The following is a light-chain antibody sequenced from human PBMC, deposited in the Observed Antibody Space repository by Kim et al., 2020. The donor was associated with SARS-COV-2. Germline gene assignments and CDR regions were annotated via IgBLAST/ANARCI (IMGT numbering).Light chain of an antibody. Sequence: EIVLTQSPATLSLSPGKRATLSCRASQNINNYVAWYQQKPGRAPRVLIYDASNRAPGIPARFSGSGSGTDFTLTISALQPEDFAVYYCQQRSNWPHLTFGGGTKVEIK. V-gene: IGKV3-11*01. J-gene: IGKJ4*01. CDR1: QNINNY. CDR3: QQRSNWPHLT. CDR2: DAS.